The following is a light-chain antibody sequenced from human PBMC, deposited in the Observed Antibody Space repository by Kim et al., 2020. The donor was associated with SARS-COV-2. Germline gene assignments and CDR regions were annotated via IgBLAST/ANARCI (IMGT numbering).Light chain of an antibody. CDR3: NSRDSSGNHVV. V-gene: IGLV3-19*01. J-gene: IGLJ2*01. CDR2: GKN. Sequence: SELTQDPAVSVALGQTVRITCQGDSLRSYYASWYQQKPGQAPVLVTYGKNNRPSGIPDRFSGSSSGNTASLTITGAQAEDEADYYCNSRDSSGNHVVFG. CDR1: SLRSYY.